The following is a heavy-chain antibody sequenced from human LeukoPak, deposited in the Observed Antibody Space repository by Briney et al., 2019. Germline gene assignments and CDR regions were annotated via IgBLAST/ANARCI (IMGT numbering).Heavy chain of an antibody. CDR1: GFTFSSYW. D-gene: IGHD4-17*01. V-gene: IGHV3-48*04. Sequence: PGGSLRLSCAASGFTFSSYWMSWVRQAPGKGLEWVSYISSSGSIIYYADSVKGRFTISRDNAKNSLYLQMNSLRAEDTALYYCARDLGMTDGDYVSYFDYWGQGTLVTVSS. CDR3: ARDLGMTDGDYVSYFDY. J-gene: IGHJ4*02. CDR2: ISSSGSII.